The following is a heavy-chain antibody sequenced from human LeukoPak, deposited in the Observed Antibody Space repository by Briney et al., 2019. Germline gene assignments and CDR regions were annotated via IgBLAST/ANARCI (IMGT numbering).Heavy chain of an antibody. CDR1: GGSISSHY. CDR2: IYYSGST. V-gene: IGHV4-59*11. Sequence: PSETLSLTCTVSGGSISSHYWSWIRQPPGKGLEWIGYIYYSGSTKYNPSLKSRVTISVDTSKNQFSLKLSSVTAADTAVYYCARGGTTVTPGLLWFDPWGQGTLVTVSS. D-gene: IGHD4-17*01. J-gene: IGHJ5*02. CDR3: ARGGTTVTPGLLWFDP.